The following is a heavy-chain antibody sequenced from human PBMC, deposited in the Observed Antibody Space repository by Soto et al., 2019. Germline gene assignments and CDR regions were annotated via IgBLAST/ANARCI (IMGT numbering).Heavy chain of an antibody. CDR3: ARDRYDSSGYYLGADY. CDR2: ISGPNGNT. D-gene: IGHD3-22*01. CDR1: GYTFTGNG. Sequence: QVQLVQSGAEVKKPGASVKVSCKASGYTFTGNGFGWGGRAPGQGLDWMGCISGPNGNTNYAQKLQARVTMTTDTSTSTGYMELRSLRSDDTAVYYCARDRYDSSGYYLGADYWGQGTLVTVSS. J-gene: IGHJ4*02. V-gene: IGHV1-18*01.